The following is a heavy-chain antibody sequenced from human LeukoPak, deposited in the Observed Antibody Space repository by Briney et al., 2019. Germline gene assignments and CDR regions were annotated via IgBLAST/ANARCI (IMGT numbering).Heavy chain of an antibody. D-gene: IGHD2/OR15-2a*01. CDR3: ARQGGVIGNFDY. V-gene: IGHV4-4*08. CDR2: IYTSGST. Sequence: SETLSLTCTVSGGSISSYYWSWIRQPPGKGLEWIGYIYTSGSTNYNPSLKSRVTISVDTSKNQFSLKLSSVTAADTAVYYCARQGGVIGNFDYWGQGTLVTVSS. CDR1: GGSISSYY. J-gene: IGHJ4*02.